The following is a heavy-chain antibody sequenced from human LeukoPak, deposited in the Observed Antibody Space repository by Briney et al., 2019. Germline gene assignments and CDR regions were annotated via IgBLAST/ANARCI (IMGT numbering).Heavy chain of an antibody. CDR3: ARGYGSGSIQGVDV. J-gene: IGHJ6*02. D-gene: IGHD3-10*01. V-gene: IGHV4-34*01. CDR1: GGSFSGYY. Sequence: SETLSLTCAVYGGSFSGYYWTWIRQPPGKGLEWIGEINHSGSTNYNPSLKSRVTISGDTSKNQFSLKLSSATAADTAVYYCARGYGSGSIQGVDVWGQGTTVTVSS. CDR2: INHSGST.